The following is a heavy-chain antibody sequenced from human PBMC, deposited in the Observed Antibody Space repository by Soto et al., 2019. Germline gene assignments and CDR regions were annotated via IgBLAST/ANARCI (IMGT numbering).Heavy chain of an antibody. CDR3: ARGMGSPDY. CDR1: GGSISSGGYS. J-gene: IGHJ4*02. CDR2: IYYSGST. Sequence: PSETLSLTCAVSGGSISSGGYSWSWIRQPPGKGLEWIGYIYYSGSTNYNPSLKSRVTISVDTSKNQFSLKLTSVTAADTAVYYCARGMGSPDYWGQGTLVTVS. D-gene: IGHD1-26*01. V-gene: IGHV4-61*08.